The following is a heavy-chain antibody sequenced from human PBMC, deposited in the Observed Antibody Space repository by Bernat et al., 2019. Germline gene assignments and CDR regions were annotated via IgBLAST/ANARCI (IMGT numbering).Heavy chain of an antibody. CDR3: AKGGEWLLLFDY. CDR1: GFTFSSYG. V-gene: IGHV3-30*18. J-gene: IGHJ4*02. CDR2: ISYDGSNK. Sequence: QVQLVESGGGVVQPGRSLRLSCAASGFTFSSYGMHWVRQAPGKGLEWVAVISYDGSNKYYADSVKGRFTISRDNSKNTLYLQMNSLRAEDTAGYYCAKGGEWLLLFDYWGQGTLVTVSS. D-gene: IGHD3-22*01.